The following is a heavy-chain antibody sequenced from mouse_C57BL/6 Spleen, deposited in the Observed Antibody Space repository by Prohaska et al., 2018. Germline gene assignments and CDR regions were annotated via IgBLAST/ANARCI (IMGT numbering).Heavy chain of an antibody. CDR3: TRDRGLPDIHYAMDY. D-gene: IGHD2-4*01. Sequence: VAYLSSGGDYIYYADTVKGRFTISRDNARNTLYLQMSSLKSEDTAMYYCTRDRGLPDIHYAMDYWGQGTSVTVSS. J-gene: IGHJ4*01. V-gene: IGHV5-9-1*02. CDR2: LSSGGDYI.